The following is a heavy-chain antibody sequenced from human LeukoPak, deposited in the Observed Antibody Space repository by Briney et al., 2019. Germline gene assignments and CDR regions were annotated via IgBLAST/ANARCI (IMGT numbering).Heavy chain of an antibody. Sequence: GASVKVSCKASGYTFTSYGISWVQQAPGQGLEWMGWISAYNGNTNYAQKLQGRVTMTTDTSTSTAYMELRSLRSDDTAVYYCARVATMVRENYYYYMDVWGKGTTVTISS. CDR2: ISAYNGNT. CDR3: ARVATMVRENYYYYMDV. D-gene: IGHD3-10*01. J-gene: IGHJ6*03. V-gene: IGHV1-18*01. CDR1: GYTFTSYG.